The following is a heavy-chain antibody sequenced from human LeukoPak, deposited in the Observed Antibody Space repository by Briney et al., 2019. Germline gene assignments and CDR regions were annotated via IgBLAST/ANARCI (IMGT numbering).Heavy chain of an antibody. J-gene: IGHJ5*02. CDR1: GYSFTTYW. CDR3: ARGAHGRQYPAAIQAFDP. Sequence: GESLKISCKASGYSFTTYWIGWARQMPGKGLEWMGIIYPGDSHLKYSPSFQGQVTISADRSINTAYLQWSSLKASDTAMYYCARGAHGRQYPAAIQAFDPWGQGTLVTVSS. V-gene: IGHV5-51*01. D-gene: IGHD2-2*02. CDR2: IYPGDSHL.